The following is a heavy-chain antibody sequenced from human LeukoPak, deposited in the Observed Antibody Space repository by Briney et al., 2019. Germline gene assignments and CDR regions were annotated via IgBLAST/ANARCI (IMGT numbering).Heavy chain of an antibody. J-gene: IGHJ4*02. CDR1: GFTFSSYW. V-gene: IGHV3-7*01. Sequence: GGSLRLSCAASGFTFSSYWMSWVRPAPGQGLEWVANIKQDGSEKYYVDSGTGRFTNTRDNGKNSLDLEMNSLRAEDTAVYYCARAGSKYYYDSSGYTLYYFDYWGQGTLVTVSS. D-gene: IGHD3-22*01. CDR2: IKQDGSEK. CDR3: ARAGSKYYYDSSGYTLYYFDY.